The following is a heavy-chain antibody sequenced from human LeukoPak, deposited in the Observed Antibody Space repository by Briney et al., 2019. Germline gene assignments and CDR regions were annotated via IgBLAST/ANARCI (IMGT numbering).Heavy chain of an antibody. J-gene: IGHJ5*02. CDR1: GYTFTGYY. CDR2: INPNSGGT. Sequence: ASVKVSCKASGYTFTGYYMHWVRQAPGQGLEWMGWINPNSGGTNYAQKFQGRVTMTRDTSISTAYMELSRLRSDDTAVYYCAGVGALWFGESSWFDPWGQGTLVAVSS. V-gene: IGHV1-2*02. CDR3: AGVGALWFGESSWFDP. D-gene: IGHD3-10*01.